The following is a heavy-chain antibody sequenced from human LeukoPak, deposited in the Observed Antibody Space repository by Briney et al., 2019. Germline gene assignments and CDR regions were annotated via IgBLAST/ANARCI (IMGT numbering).Heavy chain of an antibody. J-gene: IGHJ6*03. D-gene: IGHD1-20*01. Sequence: GASVHVSSKTSVYTFTTYYMHWVRRAPREEREGLGGINHTSGGTYYPQKFQGRVTMTRDTSISTASMEMSRLRSDDTAVYYCASGLITASPAFSHYQYYLDVWGKGTTVTVSS. V-gene: IGHV1-2*02. CDR2: INHTSGGT. CDR3: ASGLITASPAFSHYQYYLDV. CDR1: VYTFTTYY.